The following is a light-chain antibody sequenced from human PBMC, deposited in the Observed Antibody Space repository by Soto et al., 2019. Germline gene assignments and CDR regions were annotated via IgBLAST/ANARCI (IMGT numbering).Light chain of an antibody. Sequence: QSALTQPASVSGSPGQSITISCTGTGSDVGGYNYVSWYQHHPGKAPKLMIYDVTNRPSGVSNRFSGSKSGNTASLTISGLQAEDEADYYCTSYTTSSPYLVFGGRTKLTVL. J-gene: IGLJ3*02. CDR2: DVT. CDR3: TSYTTSSPYLV. V-gene: IGLV2-14*03. CDR1: GSDVGGYNY.